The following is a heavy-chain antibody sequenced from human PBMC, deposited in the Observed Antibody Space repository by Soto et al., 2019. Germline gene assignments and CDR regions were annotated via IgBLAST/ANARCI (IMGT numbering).Heavy chain of an antibody. CDR1: GYTFTSYG. CDR3: ARDGVDTATGYYYGMDV. J-gene: IGHJ6*02. V-gene: IGHV1-18*01. D-gene: IGHD5-18*01. Sequence: QVQLVQSGAEVKKPGASVKVSCKASGYTFTSYGISWVRQAPGQGLEWMGWISAYNGNTNYAQKLQGRVTMTTDXSXSXXYMELRSLRSDDTAVYYCARDGVDTATGYYYGMDVWGQGTTVTVSS. CDR2: ISAYNGNT.